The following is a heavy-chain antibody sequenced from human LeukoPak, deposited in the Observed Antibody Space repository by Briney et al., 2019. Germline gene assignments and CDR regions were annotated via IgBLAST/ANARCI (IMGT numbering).Heavy chain of an antibody. CDR2: IYTSGST. CDR3: ARHGGSDWVDY. Sequence: PSETLSLTCTVSGGSISSYYWSWIRQPPGKGLEWIGYIYTSGSTNYNPSLKSRVTISVDTSKNQFSLKLSSVTAADTAVYYCARHGGSDWVDYWGQGTLVTVSS. J-gene: IGHJ4*02. CDR1: GGSISSYY. D-gene: IGHD2-21*02. V-gene: IGHV4-4*09.